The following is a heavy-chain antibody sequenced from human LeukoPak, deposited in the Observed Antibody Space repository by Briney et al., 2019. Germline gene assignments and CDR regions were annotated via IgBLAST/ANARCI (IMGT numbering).Heavy chain of an antibody. Sequence: GGSLGLSCAASGFTFSSYWMSWVRQAPGKGLEWVANIKRDGSEKYYVDSVKGRFTISRDNAKNSLYLQMNSLRAEDTAVYYCARDKIVGATHFDYWGQGTLVTVSS. D-gene: IGHD1-26*01. V-gene: IGHV3-7*01. CDR1: GFTFSSYW. CDR2: IKRDGSEK. CDR3: ARDKIVGATHFDY. J-gene: IGHJ4*02.